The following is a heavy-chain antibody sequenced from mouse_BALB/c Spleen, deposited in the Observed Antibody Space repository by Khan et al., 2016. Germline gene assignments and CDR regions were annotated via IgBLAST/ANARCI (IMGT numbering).Heavy chain of an antibody. V-gene: IGHV3-8*02. CDR2: ISYSGNT. Sequence: EVQLQESGPSLVKPSQTLSLTCSVTGDSITSGYWNWNRKFPGNKLEYMGYISYSGNTYYNPFLKSRISITRDTSKNQHYLQLISVTTEDTATYYCARSNRNDAWFAYWGQGTLVTVSA. CDR3: ARSNRNDAWFAY. J-gene: IGHJ3*01. D-gene: IGHD2-14*01. CDR1: GDSITSGY.